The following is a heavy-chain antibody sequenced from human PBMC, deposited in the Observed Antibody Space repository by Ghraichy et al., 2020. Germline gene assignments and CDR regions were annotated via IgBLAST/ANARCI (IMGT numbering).Heavy chain of an antibody. CDR1: GGPFSGYY. CDR2: INHEGIT. J-gene: IGHJ4*02. Sequence: SETRSLTCAVYGGPFSGYYWSWIRQPPGKGLEWIGQINHEGITDYNPSLKSRVTISLDRSQDQFSLKLTSVTAADTAVYYCATLGGGLATSTAWATVNYFDYWCQGTLVTVSS. CDR3: ATLGGGLATSTAWATVNYFDY. V-gene: IGHV4-34*01. D-gene: IGHD1-26*01.